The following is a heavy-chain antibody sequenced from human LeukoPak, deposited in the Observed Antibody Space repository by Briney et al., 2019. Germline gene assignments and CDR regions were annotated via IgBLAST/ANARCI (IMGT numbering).Heavy chain of an antibody. D-gene: IGHD2-21*01. Sequence: GRSLRLSCAASGFTFSSYGMHWVRQAPGKGLEWVAVIWYDGSNKYYADSVKGRFTISRDNSKNTLYLQMNSLGAEDTAVYYCARDFEAYCGGGLDYWGQGTLVTVSS. CDR2: IWYDGSNK. V-gene: IGHV3-33*01. CDR1: GFTFSSYG. J-gene: IGHJ4*02. CDR3: ARDFEAYCGGGLDY.